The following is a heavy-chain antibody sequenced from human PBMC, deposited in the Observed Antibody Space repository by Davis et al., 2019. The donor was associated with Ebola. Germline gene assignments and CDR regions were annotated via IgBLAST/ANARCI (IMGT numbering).Heavy chain of an antibody. CDR1: GGSISSHY. CDR3: ARSRDVYNQRSPTDY. V-gene: IGHV4-59*08. CDR2: IYYSGST. D-gene: IGHD5-24*01. Sequence: PSETLSLTCTVSGGSISSHYWSWIRRPPGEGLEWIGHIYYSGSTNYNPSLKSRVSISVDTSKNQFSLRLTSVTDADTAVYFFARSRDVYNQRSPTDYWGQGTLVTASS. J-gene: IGHJ4*02.